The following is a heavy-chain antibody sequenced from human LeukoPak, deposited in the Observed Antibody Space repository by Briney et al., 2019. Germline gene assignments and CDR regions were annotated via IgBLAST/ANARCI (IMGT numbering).Heavy chain of an antibody. CDR1: EFTFSTYA. D-gene: IGHD5-24*01. CDR2: ITGNSGLI. J-gene: IGHJ4*02. Sequence: GGSLRLSCAASEFTFSTYAMNWVRQAPGQGLEWVSVITGNSGLIDYAESVKGRSTISRDNSRNMVYLQMNSLRVEDTATYFCAKDRKPDGLYNFDYWGQGILVTVSS. CDR3: AKDRKPDGLYNFDY. V-gene: IGHV3-23*01.